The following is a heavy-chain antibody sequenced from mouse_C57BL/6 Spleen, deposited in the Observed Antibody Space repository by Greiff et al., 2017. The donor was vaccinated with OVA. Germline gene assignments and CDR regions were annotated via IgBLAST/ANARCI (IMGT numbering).Heavy chain of an antibody. J-gene: IGHJ4*01. CDR2: IDPENGDT. Sequence: EVQLQQSGAELVRPGASVKLSCTASGFNIKDDYMHWVKQRPEQGLEWIGWIDPENGDTEYASKFQGKATITADTSSNTAYLQLSSLTSEDTAVYYCTTGNYLYAMDYWGQGTSVTVSS. CDR3: TTGNYLYAMDY. CDR1: GFNIKDDY. D-gene: IGHD1-1*02. V-gene: IGHV14-4*01.